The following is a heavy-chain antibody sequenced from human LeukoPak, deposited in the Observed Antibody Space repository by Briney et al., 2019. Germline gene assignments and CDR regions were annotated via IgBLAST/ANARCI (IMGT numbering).Heavy chain of an antibody. CDR1: GGSISSYY. V-gene: IGHV4-4*07. CDR3: AREMRPLYDFWSGYHAFDI. D-gene: IGHD3-3*01. J-gene: IGHJ3*02. CDR2: IYTSGST. Sequence: SETLSLTCTVSGGSISSYYWSWIRQPAGKGLEWIGRIYTSGSTNYNPSLKSRVTMSVDTSKNQFSLKLSSVTAADTAVYYCAREMRPLYDFWSGYHAFDIWGQGTMVTVSS.